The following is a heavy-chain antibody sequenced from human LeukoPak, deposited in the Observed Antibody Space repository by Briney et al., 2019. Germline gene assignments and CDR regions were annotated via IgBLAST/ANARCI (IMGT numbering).Heavy chain of an antibody. CDR1: GYIFTDYY. J-gene: IGHJ3*02. CDR3: ARYNVGANGLDI. D-gene: IGHD1-26*01. Sequence: ASVKVSCKASGYIFTDYYMHWARQAPGQGLEWMGIINPSGGSTSYAQKFQGRVTMTRDTSTSTVYMELSSLRSEDTAVYYCARYNVGANGLDIWGQGTMVTVSS. V-gene: IGHV1-46*01. CDR2: INPSGGST.